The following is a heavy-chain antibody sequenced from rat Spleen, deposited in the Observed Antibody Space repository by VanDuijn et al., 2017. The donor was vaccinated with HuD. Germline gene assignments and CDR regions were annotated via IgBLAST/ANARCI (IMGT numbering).Heavy chain of an antibody. D-gene: IGHD1-9*01. CDR1: GFIFSDFY. CDR2: VSYDGSST. Sequence: EVQLVESDGGLVQPGGSLELSCAASGFIFSDFYMAWVRQAPTKGLEWVATVSYDGSSTYYRDSVKGRFTISRDNEKSTLYLQMDSLRSEDTATYYCARRHYGYTDYFDYWGQGVMVTVSS. J-gene: IGHJ2*01. CDR3: ARRHYGYTDYFDY. V-gene: IGHV5-29*01.